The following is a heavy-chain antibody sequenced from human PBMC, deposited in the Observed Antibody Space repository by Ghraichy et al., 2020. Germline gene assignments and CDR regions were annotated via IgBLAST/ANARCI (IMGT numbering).Heavy chain of an antibody. CDR1: GDVIGAGGYS. J-gene: IGHJ4*02. D-gene: IGHD2-2*01. CDR2: TYHDGTS. V-gene: IGHV4-30-2*06. Sequence: SETLSLTCAVSGDVIGAGGYSWSWIRQSPGKGLEWVGYTYHDGTSRLNPSLKNRVTILVDKSKNQFSLNLTSLTAADRAVYYCARGAHEYAFDFWGQGGPGTVTS. CDR3: ARGAHEYAFDF.